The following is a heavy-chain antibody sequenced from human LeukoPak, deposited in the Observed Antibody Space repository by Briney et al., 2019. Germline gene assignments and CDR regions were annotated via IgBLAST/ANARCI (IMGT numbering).Heavy chain of an antibody. CDR1: GYTLTELY. CDR2: FDLEDGKT. CDR3: ATKYSSGHYYYYYYMDV. D-gene: IGHD6-19*01. V-gene: IGHV1-24*01. J-gene: IGHJ6*03. Sequence: ASVKVSCKVSGYTLTELYMYWVRQALGKGVVWMGGFDLEDGKTLYAQKSQGRVTMTEDTSTDTAYMEQSSLRSEDTAVYYCATKYSSGHYYYYYYMDVWGKGTTVTVSS.